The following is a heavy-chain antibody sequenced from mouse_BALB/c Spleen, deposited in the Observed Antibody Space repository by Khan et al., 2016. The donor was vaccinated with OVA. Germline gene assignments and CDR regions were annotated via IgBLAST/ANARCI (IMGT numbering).Heavy chain of an antibody. Sequence: QVQLQQSGPGLVAPSQSLSITCTISGFSLTDYGVHWVRQPPGRGLEWLVVIWSDGSTTYNSALKSRLSIIKDNTKSQIFLKMNSLQTDDTAMYYCDRQPYYHYYIMDYWGQGTSVTVSS. CDR3: DRQPYYHYYIMDY. J-gene: IGHJ4*01. D-gene: IGHD2-10*01. CDR1: GFSLTDYG. CDR2: IWSDGST. V-gene: IGHV2-6-1*01.